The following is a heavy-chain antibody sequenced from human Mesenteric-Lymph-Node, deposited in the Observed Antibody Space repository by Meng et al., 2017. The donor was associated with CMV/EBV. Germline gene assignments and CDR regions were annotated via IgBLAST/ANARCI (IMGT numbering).Heavy chain of an antibody. CDR1: GFAFSSYA. CDR3: AKFAIFPGPLDY. Sequence: CSASGFAFSSYAMAWVRQAPGKGLEWVSTISGSGANTDYSDSVTGRFTLSRDNSKNMLFLQMNSLRVEDTAVYYCAKFAIFPGPLDYWGPGALVTVSS. V-gene: IGHV3-23*01. J-gene: IGHJ4*01. D-gene: IGHD2-21*01. CDR2: ISGSGANT.